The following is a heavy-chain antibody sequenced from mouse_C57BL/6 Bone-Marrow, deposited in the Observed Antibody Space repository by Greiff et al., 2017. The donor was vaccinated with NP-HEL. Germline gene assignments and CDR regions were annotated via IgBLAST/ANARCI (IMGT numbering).Heavy chain of an antibody. CDR3: SSGYYSNPYYTMDY. J-gene: IGHJ4*01. Sequence: EVQLQQSGPVLVKPGASVKMSCKASGYTFTDYYMNWVKQSHGKSLEWIGVINPYNGGTSYNQKFKGKATLTVDKSSSTAYMELHSLTSEDSEVYYCSSGYYSNPYYTMDYWGQGTSLTVSS. D-gene: IGHD2-5*01. CDR2: INPYNGGT. CDR1: GYTFTDYY. V-gene: IGHV1-19*01.